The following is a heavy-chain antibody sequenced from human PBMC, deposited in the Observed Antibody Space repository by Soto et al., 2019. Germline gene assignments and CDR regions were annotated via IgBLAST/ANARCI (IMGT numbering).Heavy chain of an antibody. V-gene: IGHV1-3*05. CDR1: GYTFTAYD. CDR3: ARDKLPGLLDH. CDR2: INAGNGNT. J-gene: IGHJ1*01. D-gene: IGHD1-26*01. Sequence: QVQLVQSGAEEKKPGASVRVSCKASGYTFTAYDMHWVRQAPGQRLEWMGWINAGNGNTKYSQKFQGRVTITSATSADTAYMELSSLRFEDTAVDYCARDKLPGLLDHWGQGPLVTVSS.